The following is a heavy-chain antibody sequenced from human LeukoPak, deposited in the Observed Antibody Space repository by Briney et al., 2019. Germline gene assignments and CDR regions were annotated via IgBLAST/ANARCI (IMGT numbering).Heavy chain of an antibody. V-gene: IGHV4-59*08. D-gene: IGHD6-19*01. CDR1: GGSIRSYY. CDR3: AGSIAVAGTVNWFDP. CDR2: IYYDGST. Sequence: SETLSLTCTVSGGSIRSYYWNWIRQPPGKGLEWIGYIYYDGSTNYNPSLKSRVTISVDTSKNQFSLKLSSVTAADTAVYYCAGSIAVAGTVNWFDPWGQGTLVTVSS. J-gene: IGHJ5*02.